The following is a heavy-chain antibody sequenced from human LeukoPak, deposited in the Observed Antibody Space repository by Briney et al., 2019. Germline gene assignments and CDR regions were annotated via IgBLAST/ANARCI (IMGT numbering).Heavy chain of an antibody. V-gene: IGHV4-4*07. D-gene: IGHD6-19*01. CDR1: GGSISSYY. J-gene: IGHJ6*03. Sequence: SETLSLTCTVSGGSISSYYWSWIRQPAGKGPEWIGRIYTSGSTNYNPSLKSRVTISVDKSKNQFSLKLSSVTAADTAVYYCAREFGSGWYANYYMDVWGKGTTVTVSS. CDR2: IYTSGST. CDR3: AREFGSGWYANYYMDV.